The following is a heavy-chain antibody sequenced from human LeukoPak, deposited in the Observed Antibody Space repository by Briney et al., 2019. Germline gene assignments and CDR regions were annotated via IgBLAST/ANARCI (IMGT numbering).Heavy chain of an antibody. D-gene: IGHD2-21*02. J-gene: IGHJ5*02. CDR1: GGSISSSSYY. V-gene: IGHV4-39*01. CDR2: IYYSGST. CDR3: ARHPDQLYSYCGGDCYSWWFDP. Sequence: SETLSLTCTVSGGSISSSSYYWGWIRQPPGKGLEWIGSIYYSGSTYYNPSLKSRVTISVDTSKNQFSLKLSSVTAADTAVYYCARHPDQLYSYCGGDCYSWWFDPWGQGTLVTVSS.